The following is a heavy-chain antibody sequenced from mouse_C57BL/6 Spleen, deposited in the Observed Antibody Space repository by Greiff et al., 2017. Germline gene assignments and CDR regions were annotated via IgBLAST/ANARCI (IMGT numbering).Heavy chain of an antibody. J-gene: IGHJ2*01. CDR1: GFTFSSYA. V-gene: IGHV5-4*01. Sequence: EVKVVESGGGLVKPGGSLKLSCAASGFTFSSYAMSWVRQTPEKRLEWVATISDGGSYTYYPDNVKGRFTISRDNAKNNLYLQMSQLKSEDTAMYYCARDQTAQATSLFDYWGQGTTLTVSS. CDR2: ISDGGSYT. CDR3: ARDQTAQATSLFDY. D-gene: IGHD3-2*02.